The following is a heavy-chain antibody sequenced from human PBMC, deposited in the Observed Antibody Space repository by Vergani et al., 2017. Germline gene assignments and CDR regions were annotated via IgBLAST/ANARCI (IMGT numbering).Heavy chain of an antibody. CDR1: GFTFSSYG. CDR3: ARAAGYCSSTSCPPTLRHSYYYMDV. V-gene: IGHV3-33*01. D-gene: IGHD2-2*01. Sequence: QVQLVESGGGVVQPGRSLRLFCAASGFTFSSYGMHWVRQVPGKGLEWVAVVWYDGSNKYYGDSVKGRFTISRDNSKNTLYLQMKSLRAEDTAVYYCARAAGYCSSTSCPPTLRHSYYYMDVWGKGTTVTVSS. CDR2: VWYDGSNK. J-gene: IGHJ6*03.